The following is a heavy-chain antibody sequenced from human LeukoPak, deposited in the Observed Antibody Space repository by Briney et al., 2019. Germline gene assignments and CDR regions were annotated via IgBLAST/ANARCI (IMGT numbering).Heavy chain of an antibody. CDR3: ARGKYGSGGYYLDH. D-gene: IGHD2-15*01. CDR2: INHSGTT. Sequence: SETLSLTCAVYGESFSGYYWSWIRQPPGKGLTWIGEINHSGTTNYNPSLKSRVTISLDTSKSQFSLMLSSVTAADQAVSYCARGKYGSGGYYLDHWGQGTLVTVPS. CDR1: GESFSGYY. J-gene: IGHJ4*02. V-gene: IGHV4-34*01.